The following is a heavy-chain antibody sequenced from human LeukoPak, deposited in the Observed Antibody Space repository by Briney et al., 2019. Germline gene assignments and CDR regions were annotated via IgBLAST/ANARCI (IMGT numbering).Heavy chain of an antibody. CDR3: ARKALIGSGTLFDF. D-gene: IGHD1-1*01. J-gene: IGHJ4*02. V-gene: IGHV1-2*02. Sequence: ASVKVSCKASGYTFTDYYMHWVRQAPGQGLEWMGWINPHSGGTNYAQKFQGRVTMTTDTSISTAYMDVSWLRLDDTAVYYCARKALIGSGTLFDFWGQGILVTVSS. CDR2: INPHSGGT. CDR1: GYTFTDYY.